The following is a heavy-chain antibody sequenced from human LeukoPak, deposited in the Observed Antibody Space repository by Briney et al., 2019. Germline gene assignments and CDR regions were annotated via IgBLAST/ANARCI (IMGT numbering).Heavy chain of an antibody. CDR3: ARGYCSGGSCYRQDTYYYYGMDV. CDR1: GFTFSSYA. Sequence: GSLRLSCAASGFTFSSYAMHWVRQAPGKGLEWVAVISYDGSNKYYADSVKGRFTISRDNSKNTLYLQMNSLRAEDTAVYYCARGYCSGGSCYRQDTYYYYGMDVWGQGTTVTVSS. J-gene: IGHJ6*02. V-gene: IGHV3-30-3*01. D-gene: IGHD2-15*01. CDR2: ISYDGSNK.